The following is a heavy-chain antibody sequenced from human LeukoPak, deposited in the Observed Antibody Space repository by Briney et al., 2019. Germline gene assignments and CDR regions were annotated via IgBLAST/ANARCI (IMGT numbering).Heavy chain of an antibody. Sequence: GGSLRLSCAASGFTVSSNYMSWVRQAPGKGLEWVSVIYSGGSTYYADSVKGRFTISRDNSKNTLYLQMNSLRAEDTAVYYCARDRDGYNHYFDYWGQGTLVTVSS. CDR3: ARDRDGYNHYFDY. CDR2: IYSGGST. V-gene: IGHV3-53*01. J-gene: IGHJ4*02. CDR1: GFTVSSNY. D-gene: IGHD5-24*01.